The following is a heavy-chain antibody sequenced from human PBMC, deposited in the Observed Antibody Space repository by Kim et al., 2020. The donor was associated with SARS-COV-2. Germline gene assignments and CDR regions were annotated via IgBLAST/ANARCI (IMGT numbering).Heavy chain of an antibody. V-gene: IGHV4-31*03. CDR1: GGSISSGGYY. J-gene: IGHJ6*02. CDR2: IYYSGST. Sequence: SETLSLTCTVSGGSISSGGYYWSWIRQHPGKGLEWIGYIYYSGSTYYNPSLKSRVTISVDTSKNQFSLKLSSVTAADTAVYYCARVSGGGLWEYYYYGMDVWGQGTTVTVSS. CDR3: ARVSGGGLWEYYYYGMDV. D-gene: IGHD1-26*01.